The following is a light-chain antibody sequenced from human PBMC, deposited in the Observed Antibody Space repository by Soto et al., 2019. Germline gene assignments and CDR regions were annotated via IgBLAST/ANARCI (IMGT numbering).Light chain of an antibody. V-gene: IGLV1-40*01. Sequence: QSVLTQPPSVSGAPGQRVTISCTGSISNIGAGYDVHWYQQLPGTAPKLLIYGNSNRPSGVPDRFSGSKSGTSASLAITGLQSEDEADYYCQSYASSLSGSVVFGGGTQLTVL. CDR2: GNS. J-gene: IGLJ2*01. CDR1: ISNIGAGYD. CDR3: QSYASSLSGSVV.